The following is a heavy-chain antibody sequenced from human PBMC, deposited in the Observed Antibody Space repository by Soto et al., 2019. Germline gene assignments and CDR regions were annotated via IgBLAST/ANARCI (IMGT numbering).Heavy chain of an antibody. J-gene: IGHJ3*01. CDR2: IIPMLDMT. D-gene: IGHD1-26*01. Sequence: QVQLVQSGAEVKKPGSSVKVSCKISGGTFSTYSFSWVRQAPGQGLEWMGRIIPMLDMTNYAQKFQDRVTIIADKSTTTAYMELSSLRSEDTAVYYCAREGGREIADAFDVWGQGTLVTVSS. V-gene: IGHV1-69*02. CDR3: AREGGREIADAFDV. CDR1: GGTFSTYS.